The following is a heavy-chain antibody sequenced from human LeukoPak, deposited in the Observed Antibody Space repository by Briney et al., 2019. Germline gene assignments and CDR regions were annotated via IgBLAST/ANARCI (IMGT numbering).Heavy chain of an antibody. CDR1: GFTFDDYA. CDR2: ISGDGGST. CDR3: AKTRGYSYGNWFDP. D-gene: IGHD5-18*01. J-gene: IGHJ5*02. V-gene: IGHV3-43*02. Sequence: GGSLRLSCAASGFTFDDYAMHWVRQAPGKGLEWVSLISGDGGSTYYADSVKGRFTISRGNSKNSLYLQMNSLRTEDTALYYCAKTRGYSYGNWFDPWGQGTLVTVSS.